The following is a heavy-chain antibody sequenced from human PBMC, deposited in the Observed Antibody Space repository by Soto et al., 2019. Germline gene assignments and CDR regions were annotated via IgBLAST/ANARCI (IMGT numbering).Heavy chain of an antibody. V-gene: IGHV1-46*01. D-gene: IGHD6-13*01. CDR3: ARGGRTSYSSSWYWIGYFDY. J-gene: IGHJ4*02. Sequence: ASVKVSCKASGYTFTSYYMHWVRQAPGQGLEWMGIINPSGGSTSYAQKFQGRVTMTRDTSTSTVYMELSSLRSEDTAVYYCARGGRTSYSSSWYWIGYFDYWGQGTLVTVYS. CDR1: GYTFTSYY. CDR2: INPSGGST.